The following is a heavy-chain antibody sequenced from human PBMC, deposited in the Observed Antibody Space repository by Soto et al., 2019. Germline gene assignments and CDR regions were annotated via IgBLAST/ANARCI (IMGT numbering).Heavy chain of an antibody. CDR2: INWNGGST. CDR3: ARGPLSTSSWYLNWFDP. J-gene: IGHJ5*02. V-gene: IGHV3-20*04. D-gene: IGHD6-13*01. Sequence: EVQLVESGGGVVRPGGSLRLSCAVSGFTFDDYAMNWVRQAPGKGLEWVSSINWNGGSTNYGDSVKGRFTIPRDNAKNSRFRERNSVRAEDPALYYCARGPLSTSSWYLNWFDPWGQGTLVTVSS. CDR1: GFTFDDYA.